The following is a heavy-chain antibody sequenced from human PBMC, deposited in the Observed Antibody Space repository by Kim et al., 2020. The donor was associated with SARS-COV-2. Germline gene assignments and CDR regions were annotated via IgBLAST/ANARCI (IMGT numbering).Heavy chain of an antibody. J-gene: IGHJ6*02. V-gene: IGHV4-34*01. CDR3: ARGPAMAHRYYYYYYGMDV. CDR2: INHSGST. Sequence: SETLSLTCAVYGGSFSGYYWSWIRQPPGKGLEWIGEINHSGSTNYNPSLKSRVTISVDTSKNQFSLKLSSVTAADTAVYYCARGPAMAHRYYYYYYGMDVWGQGTTVTVSS. D-gene: IGHD5-18*01. CDR1: GGSFSGYY.